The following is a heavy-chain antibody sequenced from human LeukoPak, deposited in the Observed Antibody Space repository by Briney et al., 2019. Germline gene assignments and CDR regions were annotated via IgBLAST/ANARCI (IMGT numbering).Heavy chain of an antibody. CDR2: IYYSGST. V-gene: IGHV4-59*12. J-gene: IGHJ4*02. Sequence: PSETLPLPCSVSGDSISSYYWSWIRQPPGKGLEWIGYIYYSGSTDYNPSLKSRVTMSLDTSKNQVSLKLSSVTAADTAVYYCATSQNYDSFDYWGQGTLVTVSS. D-gene: IGHD3-3*01. CDR3: ATSQNYDSFDY. CDR1: GDSISSYY.